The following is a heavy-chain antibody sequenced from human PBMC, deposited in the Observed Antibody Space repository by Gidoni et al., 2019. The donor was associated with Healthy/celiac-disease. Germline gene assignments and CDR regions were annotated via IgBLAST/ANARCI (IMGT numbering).Heavy chain of an antibody. J-gene: IGHJ5*02. CDR3: ARVQWELLGWFDP. Sequence: EVQLVESGGGLIQPGGSLLLSCAASGSTVSSNYMSWVGQAPGKGLEWVSVIYSGGSTYYADSVKGRFTISRDNSKNTLYLQMNSLRAEDTAVYYCARVQWELLGWFDPWGQGTLVTVSS. CDR1: GSTVSSNY. V-gene: IGHV3-53*01. D-gene: IGHD1-26*01. CDR2: IYSGGST.